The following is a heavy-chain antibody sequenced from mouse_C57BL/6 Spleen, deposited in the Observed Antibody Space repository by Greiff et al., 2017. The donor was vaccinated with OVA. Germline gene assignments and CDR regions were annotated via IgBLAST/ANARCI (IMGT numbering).Heavy chain of an antibody. CDR2: IYPGSGNT. Sequence: VQLQQSGPELVKPGASVKISCKASGYTFTDYYINWVKQRPGQGLEWIGWIYPGSGNTKYNEKFKGKATLTVDTSSSTAYMQLSSLTSEDSAVYFCARHDYYGSSYYYAMDYWGQGTSVTVSS. V-gene: IGHV1-84*01. J-gene: IGHJ4*01. D-gene: IGHD1-1*01. CDR3: ARHDYYGSSYYYAMDY. CDR1: GYTFTDYY.